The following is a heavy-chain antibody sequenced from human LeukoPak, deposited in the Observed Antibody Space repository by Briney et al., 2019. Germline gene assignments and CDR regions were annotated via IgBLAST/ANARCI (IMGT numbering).Heavy chain of an antibody. D-gene: IGHD3-10*01. V-gene: IGHV3-23*01. CDR3: AKDGVAPGSSGDFFDY. Sequence: GGSLRLSCAASGFTFSSYAMSWVRQAPGKGLEWVSAISGSGGSTYYADSVKGRFTISRDNSKNTLYLQMNSLRAEDTAVYYCAKDGVAPGSSGDFFDYWGQGTLVTVSS. J-gene: IGHJ4*02. CDR1: GFTFSSYA. CDR2: ISGSGGST.